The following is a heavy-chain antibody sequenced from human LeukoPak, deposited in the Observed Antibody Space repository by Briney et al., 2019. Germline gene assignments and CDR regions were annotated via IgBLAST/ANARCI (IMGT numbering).Heavy chain of an antibody. CDR2: IYYSGST. CDR3: ARGFYSSGWYYFDY. D-gene: IGHD6-19*01. J-gene: IGHJ4*02. Sequence: PSETLSLTCTVSGVSISSYYWSWIRQPPGKGLEWVGYIYYSGSTNYNPSLKSRVTISVDTSKNQFSLKLSSVTAADTAVYYCARGFYSSGWYYFDYWGQGTLVTVSS. V-gene: IGHV4-59*01. CDR1: GVSISSYY.